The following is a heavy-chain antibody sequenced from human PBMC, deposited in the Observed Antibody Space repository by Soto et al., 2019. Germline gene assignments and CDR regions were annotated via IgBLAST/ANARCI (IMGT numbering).Heavy chain of an antibody. CDR2: MNPNSGNT. J-gene: IGHJ3*02. V-gene: IGHV1-8*01. CDR3: ARGASRDAFDI. CDR1: GHTFTSYD. Sequence: ASVTVSCKASGHTFTSYDINWVRQATGQGLEWMGWMNPNSGNTGYAQKFQGRVTMTRNTSISTAYMELSSLRSEDTAVYYCARGASRDAFDIWGQGTMVTVSS.